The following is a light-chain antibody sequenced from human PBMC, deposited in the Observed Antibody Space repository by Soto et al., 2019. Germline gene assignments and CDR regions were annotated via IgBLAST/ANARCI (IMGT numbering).Light chain of an antibody. CDR2: STN. Sequence: QSVLTQPPSAYGTPGQGVTISCSGSSSNIGSNIVNWYQQLPGTAPKVLIYSTNQRPSGVPDRFSGSKSGTSASLAISGLQSEDEADYYCAAWDDSLNGPVFGGGTKVTVL. CDR3: AAWDDSLNGPV. J-gene: IGLJ3*02. V-gene: IGLV1-44*01. CDR1: SSNIGSNI.